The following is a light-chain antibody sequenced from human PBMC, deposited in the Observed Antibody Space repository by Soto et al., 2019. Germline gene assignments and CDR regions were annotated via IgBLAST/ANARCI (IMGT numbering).Light chain of an antibody. CDR3: QQALT. CDR1: RTVSRYY. J-gene: IGKJ4*01. V-gene: IGKV3D-7*01. Sequence: VLTQSPGTLSLSPGGRAILSCRASRTVSRYYLSWYQKKPGQPPRLLIYGASTRATGVPDRFSGSGSGADFTLTISSLQPEDFAVYYCQQALTFGGGTTVEMK. CDR2: GAS.